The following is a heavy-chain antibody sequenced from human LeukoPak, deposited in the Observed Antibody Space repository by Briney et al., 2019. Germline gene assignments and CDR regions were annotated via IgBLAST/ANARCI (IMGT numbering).Heavy chain of an antibody. J-gene: IGHJ4*02. CDR2: ISSSSSHI. CDR3: ASVWFGNDY. D-gene: IGHD3-10*01. V-gene: IGHV3-21*01. CDR1: GFTFSSYS. Sequence: GGSLRLSCAASGFTFSSYSMNWVSQAPGKGLEWVSSISSSSSHIYYADSVKGRFTISRDNAKNSLYLQMNSLRAEDTAVYYCASVWFGNDYWGQGTLVTVSS.